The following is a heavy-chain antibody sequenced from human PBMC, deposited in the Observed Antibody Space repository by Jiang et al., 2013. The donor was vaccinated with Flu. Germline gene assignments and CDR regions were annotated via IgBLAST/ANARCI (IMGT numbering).Heavy chain of an antibody. CDR1: GYTFTSYA. V-gene: IGHV1-3*01. J-gene: IGHJ5*02. CDR2: INAGNGNT. Sequence: GAEVKKPGASVKVSCKASGYTFTSYAMHWVRQAPGQRLEWMGWINAGNGNTKYSQKFQGRVTITRDTSASTAYMELSSLRSEDTAVYYCARGKGCSGGSCYPSWFDPWGQGTLVTVSS. D-gene: IGHD2-15*01. CDR3: ARGKGCSGGSCYPSWFDP.